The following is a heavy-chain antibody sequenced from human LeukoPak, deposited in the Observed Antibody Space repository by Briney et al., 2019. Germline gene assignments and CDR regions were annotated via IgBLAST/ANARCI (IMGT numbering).Heavy chain of an antibody. V-gene: IGHV3-30-3*01. CDR3: ARGVGCSHDAFDI. Sequence: QPGRSLRLSCAASGFTFSSYAMHWVRQAPGKGLEWVAVISYDGSNKYYADPVKGRFTISRDNSKNTLCLQMNSLRAEDTAGYYGARGVGCSHDAFDIWGQGPMVTVSS. CDR1: GFTFSSYA. D-gene: IGHD2-15*01. J-gene: IGHJ3*02. CDR2: ISYDGSNK.